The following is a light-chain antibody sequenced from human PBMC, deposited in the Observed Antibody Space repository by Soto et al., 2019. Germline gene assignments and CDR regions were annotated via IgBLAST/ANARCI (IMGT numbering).Light chain of an antibody. CDR2: DAS. CDR1: QSVSSY. V-gene: IGKV3-11*01. J-gene: IGKJ4*02. CDR3: QQRSNWPPLT. Sequence: EIVLTQSPATLSLSPGERATLSCRASQSVSSYLAWYQQKPGQAPRLLIYDASNRATGITARFSGSGSGTDLTLTISRLEPEDFAVYYCQQRSNWPPLTFGGGTKVEIK.